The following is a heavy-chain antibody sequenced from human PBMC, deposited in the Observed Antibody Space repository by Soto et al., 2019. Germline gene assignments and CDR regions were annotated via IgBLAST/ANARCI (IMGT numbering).Heavy chain of an antibody. CDR1: GYTFTSYA. CDR2: INAGNGNT. Sequence: ASVKVSCKASGYTFTSYAMHWVRQAPGQRLEWMGWINAGNGNTKYSQKFQGRVTITRDTSASTAYMELSSLRSEDTAVYYCARARCSSTSCYTTYYFDYWGQGTLVTVSS. CDR3: ARARCSSTSCYTTYYFDY. J-gene: IGHJ4*02. D-gene: IGHD2-2*02. V-gene: IGHV1-3*01.